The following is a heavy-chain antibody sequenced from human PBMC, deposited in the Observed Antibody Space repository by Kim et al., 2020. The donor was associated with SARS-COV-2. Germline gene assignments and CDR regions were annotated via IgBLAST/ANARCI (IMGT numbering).Heavy chain of an antibody. J-gene: IGHJ2*01. V-gene: IGHV4-39*01. D-gene: IGHD1-26*01. Sequence: SLKSRVTISVDTSKNQFSLKLSSVTAADTAVYYCARKDSSGSYSDWYFDLWGRGTLVTVSS. CDR3: ARKDSSGSYSDWYFDL.